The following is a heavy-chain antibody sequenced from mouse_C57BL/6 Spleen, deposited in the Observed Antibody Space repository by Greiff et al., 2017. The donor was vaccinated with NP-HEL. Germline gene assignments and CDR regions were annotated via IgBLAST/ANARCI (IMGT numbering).Heavy chain of an antibody. Sequence: VKLVESGAELVKPGASVKISCKASGYAFSSYWMNWVKQRPGKGLEWIGQIDPGDGDTNYNGKFKGKATLTADKSSSTAYMQLSSLTSEDSAVYFCARGGTDYAMDYWGQGTSVTVSS. CDR3: ARGGTDYAMDY. J-gene: IGHJ4*01. V-gene: IGHV1-80*01. CDR2: IDPGDGDT. D-gene: IGHD1-1*02. CDR1: GYAFSSYW.